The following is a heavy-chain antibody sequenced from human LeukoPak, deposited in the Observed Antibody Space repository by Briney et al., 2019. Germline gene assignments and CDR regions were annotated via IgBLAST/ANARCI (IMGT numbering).Heavy chain of an antibody. J-gene: IGHJ3*02. CDR2: IYYSGST. Sequence: SETLSLTCTVSGGSISSSSYYWGWIRQPPGKGLEWIGSIYYSGSTYYNPSLKSRVTISVDTSKNQFSLKLSSVTAADTAVYYCASGEGYCSGGSCYIDAFDIGGQGTMVTVSS. CDR3: ASGEGYCSGGSCYIDAFDI. D-gene: IGHD2-15*01. V-gene: IGHV4-39*07. CDR1: GGSISSSSYY.